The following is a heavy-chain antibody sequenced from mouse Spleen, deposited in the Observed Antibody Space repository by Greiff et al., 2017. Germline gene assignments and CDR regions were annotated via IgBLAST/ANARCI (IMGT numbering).Heavy chain of an antibody. D-gene: IGHD2-2*01. V-gene: IGHV1-50*01. CDR1: GYTFTSYW. J-gene: IGHJ3*01. CDR3: AILLWLRRGFAY. CDR2: IDPSDSYT. Sequence: QVQLQQPGAELVKPGASVKLSCKASGYTFTSYWMQWVKQRPGQGLEWIGEIDPSDSYTNYNQKFKGKATLTVDTSSSTAYMQLSSLTSEDSAVYYCAILLWLRRGFAYWGQGTLVTVSA.